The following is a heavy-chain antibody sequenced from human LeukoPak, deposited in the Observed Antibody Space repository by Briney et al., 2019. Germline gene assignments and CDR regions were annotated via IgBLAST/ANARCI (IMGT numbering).Heavy chain of an antibody. Sequence: SETLSLTCTVSGGSISSSSYYWGWIRQPPGKGLEWIGSIYYSGSTYYNPSLKSRVTISVDTSKNQFSLKLSSVTAADTAVYYCARVGRDYGDSEEVLLWGQGTLVTVSS. V-gene: IGHV4-39*07. CDR3: ARVGRDYGDSEEVLL. D-gene: IGHD4-17*01. CDR2: IYYSGST. CDR1: GGSISSSSYY. J-gene: IGHJ4*02.